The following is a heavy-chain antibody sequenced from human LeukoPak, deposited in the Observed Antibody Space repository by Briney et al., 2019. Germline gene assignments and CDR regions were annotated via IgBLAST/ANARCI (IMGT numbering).Heavy chain of an antibody. J-gene: IGHJ4*02. V-gene: IGHV3-30*18. D-gene: IGHD5-18*01. CDR3: AKEEEDTAMDLYDY. CDR2: ISYDGSNK. CDR1: GFTFSSYG. Sequence: GGSLRLSCAASGFTFSSYGMHWVRQAPGKGLEWVAVISYDGSNKYYADSVKGRFTISRDNSKNTLYLQMNSLGAEDTAVYYCAKEEEDTAMDLYDYWGQGTLVTVSS.